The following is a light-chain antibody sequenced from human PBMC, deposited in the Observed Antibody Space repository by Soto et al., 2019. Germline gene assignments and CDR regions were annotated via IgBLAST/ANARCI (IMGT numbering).Light chain of an antibody. CDR2: DAS. J-gene: IGKJ1*01. V-gene: IGKV1-5*01. CDR3: QQYDSYST. Sequence: DIQMTQSPSTLSAFVGDGVTLTCRASQSITIWLAWYQQKPGKAPKLLIYDASSLESGVPSRFSGSGSGTEFTLTISSLQPDDFATYYCQQYDSYSTFGQGTKVDI. CDR1: QSITIW.